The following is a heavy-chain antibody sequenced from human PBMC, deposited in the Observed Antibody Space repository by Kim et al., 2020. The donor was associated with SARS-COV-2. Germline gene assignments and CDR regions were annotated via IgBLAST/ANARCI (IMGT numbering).Heavy chain of an antibody. D-gene: IGHD6-6*01. J-gene: IGHJ6*02. CDR3: ARERSSSSRMDV. V-gene: IGHV3-30*07. Sequence: EADSVKVRGTICRCNYKNALYLQMNSMRAEDTAVYYCARERSSSSRMDVWGQGTTVTVSS.